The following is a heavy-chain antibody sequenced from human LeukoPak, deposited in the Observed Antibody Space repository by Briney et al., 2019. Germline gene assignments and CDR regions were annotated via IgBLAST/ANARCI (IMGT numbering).Heavy chain of an antibody. V-gene: IGHV4-59*08. J-gene: IGHJ3*02. Sequence: ETLSLTCNVSGDSLTSHFWSWIRQTPGKGLEWIGYVFHSGTTQYSPSLKSRVTISLDTSKKQFYLRLASVTAADTAVYYCARRMATVTDAFDIWGRGTMVSVSS. D-gene: IGHD5-24*01. CDR1: GDSLTSHF. CDR3: ARRMATVTDAFDI. CDR2: VFHSGTT.